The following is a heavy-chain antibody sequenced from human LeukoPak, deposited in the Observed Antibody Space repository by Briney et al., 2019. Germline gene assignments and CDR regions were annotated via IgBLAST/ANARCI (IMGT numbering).Heavy chain of an antibody. Sequence: GASVKVSCKASGYTFTSYGISWVRQAPGQGLEWMGWISAYNGNTNYAQKLQGRVTMTTDTSTSTAYMELRSLRSDDTAVYYCARAVSVVPAASKLRYFDWLLHHYFDYWGQGTLVTVSS. CDR2: ISAYNGNT. CDR3: ARAVSVVPAASKLRYFDWLLHHYFDY. J-gene: IGHJ4*02. CDR1: GYTFTSYG. V-gene: IGHV1-18*01. D-gene: IGHD3-9*01.